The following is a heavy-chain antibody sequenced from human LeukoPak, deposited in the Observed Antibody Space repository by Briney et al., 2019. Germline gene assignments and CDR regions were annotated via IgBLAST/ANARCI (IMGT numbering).Heavy chain of an antibody. CDR2: IYYSGST. D-gene: IGHD3-22*01. CDR1: GGTITSYY. Sequence: SVTLSLTCTVSGGTITSYYWSWLRQPPGKGLEWIGYIYYSGSTNYNPSLKSRVTISVDTSKNQFSLKLSSVTAADTAVYYCARAGYYDSSGYNYWGQGTLVTVSS. J-gene: IGHJ4*02. CDR3: ARAGYYDSSGYNY. V-gene: IGHV4-59*01.